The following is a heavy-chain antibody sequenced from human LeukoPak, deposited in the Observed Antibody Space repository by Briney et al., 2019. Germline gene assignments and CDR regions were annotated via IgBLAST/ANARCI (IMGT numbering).Heavy chain of an antibody. CDR3: AIESMACLWY. J-gene: IGHJ4*02. CDR1: GFTFSSYS. V-gene: IGHV3-48*01. CDR2: ISSSSSTI. D-gene: IGHD2-21*01. Sequence: PGGSLRLSCAASGFTFSSYSMNWVRQAPGKGLEWVSYISSSSSTIYYADSVKGRFTISRDNAKNSLYLQMNSLRAEDTAVYYCAIESMACLWYWGQGTLVTVSS.